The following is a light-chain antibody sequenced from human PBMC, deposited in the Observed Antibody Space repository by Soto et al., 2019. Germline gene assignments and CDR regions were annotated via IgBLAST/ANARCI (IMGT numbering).Light chain of an antibody. CDR3: CSYAGGRSPYV. CDR2: EVS. Sequence: TQPAYRSGCPGESITISCTGTTSDVGSYDLVSWYQQHPGKAPKIMIYEVSKRPSGDSNRFSGSKSGNTASLTISGLQAEDEADYYCCSYAGGRSPYVFGTGTKVTV. CDR1: TSDVGSYDL. J-gene: IGLJ1*01. V-gene: IGLV2-23*02.